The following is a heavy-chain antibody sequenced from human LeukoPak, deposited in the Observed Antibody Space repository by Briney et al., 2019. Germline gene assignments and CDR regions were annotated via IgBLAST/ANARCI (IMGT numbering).Heavy chain of an antibody. J-gene: IGHJ4*02. V-gene: IGHV4-39*07. CDR2: IYYSGST. CDR3: ARVGYCSGTSCSRFDY. D-gene: IGHD2-2*01. CDR1: GGSISSSSYY. Sequence: PSETLSLTCTVSGGSISSSSYYWGWIRQPPGKGLEWIGSIYYSGSTYYNPSLKSRVTISVDTSKNQFSLKLSSVTAVDTAVYYCARVGYCSGTSCSRFDYWGQGTLVTVSS.